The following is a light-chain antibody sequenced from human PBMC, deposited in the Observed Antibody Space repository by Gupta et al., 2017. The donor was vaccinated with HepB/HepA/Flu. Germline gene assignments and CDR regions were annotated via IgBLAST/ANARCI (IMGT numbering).Light chain of an antibody. CDR2: TNN. V-gene: IGLV1-44*01. Sequence: QPVVTQPPSSSVTPGQRVTIPCSGSSSNIGSNYVNWYQQLPGTAPKLLIHTNNQRTSGVPDRFSGSKSGTSASMAISGLQAEDEADYYCAAWDDSLMAYVFGGGTKVSVL. CDR3: AAWDDSLMAYV. J-gene: IGLJ1*01. CDR1: SSNIGSNY.